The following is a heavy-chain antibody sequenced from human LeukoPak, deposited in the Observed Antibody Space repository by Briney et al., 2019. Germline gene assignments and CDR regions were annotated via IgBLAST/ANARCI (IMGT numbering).Heavy chain of an antibody. CDR1: GFTFSDYY. D-gene: IGHD3-22*01. CDR2: ISSSGSTI. V-gene: IGHV3-11*01. Sequence: GGSLRLSCAASGFTFSDYYMSWIRQAPGKGLEWVSYISSSGSTIYYADSVKGRFTISRDNAKNSLYLHMNSLRAEDTAVYYCARGKYYYDSSGYYAPDYWGQGTLVTVSS. J-gene: IGHJ4*02. CDR3: ARGKYYYDSSGYYAPDY.